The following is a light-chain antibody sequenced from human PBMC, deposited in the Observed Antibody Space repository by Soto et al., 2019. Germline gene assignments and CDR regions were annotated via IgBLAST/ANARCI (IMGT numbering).Light chain of an antibody. CDR3: EQYNIYHLT. CDR2: AAS. CDR1: QDINSR. V-gene: IGKV1D-16*01. J-gene: IGKJ4*01. Sequence: DVQMTQSPSSLSAYVGDRVTITCRASQDINSRLAWYQQKPEKAHKYLVYAASSLPSGVPSTFSGSRSGTACNLSIRRLQPEDAATYFCEQYNIYHLTFGGGTKV.